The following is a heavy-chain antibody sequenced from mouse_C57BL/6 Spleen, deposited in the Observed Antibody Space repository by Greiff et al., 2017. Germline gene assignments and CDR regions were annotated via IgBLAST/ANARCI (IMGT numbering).Heavy chain of an antibody. D-gene: IGHD2-4*01. V-gene: IGHV2-2*01. Sequence: QVQLQQSGPGLVQPTQSLSITCTVSGFSLTSYGVHWVRQSPGKGLEWLGVIWSGGSTDYNAAFISRLSISKDNSKSQVFFKMNSLQADDTAIYYCARNYYYDPYYAMDYWGQGTSVTVSS. J-gene: IGHJ4*01. CDR1: GFSLTSYG. CDR3: ARNYYYDPYYAMDY. CDR2: IWSGGST.